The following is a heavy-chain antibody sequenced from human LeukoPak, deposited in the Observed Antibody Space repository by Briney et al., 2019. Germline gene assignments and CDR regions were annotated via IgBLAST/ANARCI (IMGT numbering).Heavy chain of an antibody. CDR1: GGSISSYY. V-gene: IGHV4-59*08. J-gene: IGHJ4*02. CDR3: ARSYASSGLDH. D-gene: IGHD3-16*01. Sequence: PSETLSLTCTVSGGSISSYYWSWIRQPPGKGLEWIGYIYYSGSTNYNPSLKSRVTISVDTSKSQFSLKLSSVTAADTAVYYCARSYASSGLDHWGQGTLVTVSS. CDR2: IYYSGST.